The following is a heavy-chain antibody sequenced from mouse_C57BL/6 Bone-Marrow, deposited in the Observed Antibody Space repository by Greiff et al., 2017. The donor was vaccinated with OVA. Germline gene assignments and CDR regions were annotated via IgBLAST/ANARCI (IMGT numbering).Heavy chain of an antibody. D-gene: IGHD2-10*02. CDR1: GFTFSDYY. Sequence: EVQRVESGGGLVQPGGSLKLSCAASGFTFSDYYMYWVRQTPEKRLEWVAYISNGGGSTYYPDTVKGRFTISRDNAKNTLYLQMSRLKSEDTAMYYCARYGNFLFDYWGQGTTLTVSS. CDR2: ISNGGGST. J-gene: IGHJ2*01. CDR3: ARYGNFLFDY. V-gene: IGHV5-12*01.